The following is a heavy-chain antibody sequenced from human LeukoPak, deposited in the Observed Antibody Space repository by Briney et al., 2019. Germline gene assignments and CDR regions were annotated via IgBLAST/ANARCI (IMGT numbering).Heavy chain of an antibody. Sequence: SETLSLTCSVSGDSISSSRYYWGWIRQSPGKGLEWIGSMYYFGTTYYNPSLKSRVTISVDTSKNQVSLKLTSVTAADTAIYFCAGDPQDDVLTGLSWFDPWGQGTLVTVSS. V-gene: IGHV4-39*07. CDR3: AGDPQDDVLTGLSWFDP. CDR2: MYYFGTT. CDR1: GDSISSSRYY. J-gene: IGHJ5*02. D-gene: IGHD3-9*01.